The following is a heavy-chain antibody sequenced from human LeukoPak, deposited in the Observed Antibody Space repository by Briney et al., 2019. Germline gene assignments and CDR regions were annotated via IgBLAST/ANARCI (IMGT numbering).Heavy chain of an antibody. CDR1: GYTFTSYG. Sequence: ASVKVSCKASGYTFTSYGISWVRQAPGQGLEWMGWISAYNGNTNYAQKLQGRVTMTTDTSTSTAYMELRSLRSDDTAAYYCARDKRERYGSGSYERPWDYWGQGTLVTVSS. D-gene: IGHD3-10*01. V-gene: IGHV1-18*01. CDR3: ARDKRERYGSGSYERPWDY. CDR2: ISAYNGNT. J-gene: IGHJ4*02.